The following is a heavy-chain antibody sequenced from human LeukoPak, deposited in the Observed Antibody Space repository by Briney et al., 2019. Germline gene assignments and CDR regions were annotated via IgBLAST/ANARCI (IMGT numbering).Heavy chain of an antibody. J-gene: IGHJ4*02. CDR2: ISAGGGDT. D-gene: IGHD3-22*01. Sequence: PGGSLRLSCAASGFTFRYYAIRWVRQAPGKGLEWVSAISAGGGDTYYADSVKGRFTISRDNSKNTLYLQMNSLRVEDTAIYYCAKSDYYDSSGHPSSFDYWGQGTLVTVSS. CDR1: GFTFRYYA. CDR3: AKSDYYDSSGHPSSFDY. V-gene: IGHV3-23*01.